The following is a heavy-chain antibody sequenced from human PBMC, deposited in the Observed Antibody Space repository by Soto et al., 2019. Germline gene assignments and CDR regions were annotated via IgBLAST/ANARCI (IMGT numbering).Heavy chain of an antibody. D-gene: IGHD3-22*01. CDR1: GYTFTSYG. J-gene: IGHJ4*02. Sequence: QVQLVPSGAEVKKPGASVKVSCKASGYTFTSYGISWVRQAPGQGLEWMGWISAYNGNTNYAQKLQGRVTMTTDTYESTDYMELRSLRSDDTAVYYCARDLYYDSSGYYPQVWGQGTLVTVSS. CDR2: ISAYNGNT. V-gene: IGHV1-18*01. CDR3: ARDLYYDSSGYYPQV.